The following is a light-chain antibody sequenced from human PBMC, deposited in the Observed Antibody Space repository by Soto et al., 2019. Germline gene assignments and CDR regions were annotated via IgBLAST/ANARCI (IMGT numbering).Light chain of an antibody. V-gene: IGKV4-1*01. Sequence: EIVMTQSPDSLAVSLGERATINCKSSQSVLYSSNNKNYLAWYQQKPGQPPKLLIYWASTRESGVPDRFSGSGSGTDFTLTISRLQAEDVAVYYCQQYYSTPPVTFGQGTRLEIK. CDR2: WAS. CDR3: QQYYSTPPVT. J-gene: IGKJ5*01. CDR1: QSVLYSSNNKNY.